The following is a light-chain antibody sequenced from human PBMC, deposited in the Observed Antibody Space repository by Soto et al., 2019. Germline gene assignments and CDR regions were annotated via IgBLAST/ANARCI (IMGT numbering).Light chain of an antibody. J-gene: IGKJ1*01. CDR3: QQANSFPWT. Sequence: DIQMTQSPSSVSASVGDRVTITCRASQDIRSWLAWYQQKPGKAPKLLIYATSSLQSGVPSRFSGSGSGTDFTLPISSLQHEDFATYYCQQANSFPWTFGQGTKVEVK. CDR1: QDIRSW. CDR2: ATS. V-gene: IGKV1-12*01.